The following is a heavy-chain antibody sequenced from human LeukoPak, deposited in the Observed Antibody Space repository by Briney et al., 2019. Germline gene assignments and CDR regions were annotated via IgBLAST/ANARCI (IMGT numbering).Heavy chain of an antibody. CDR1: GYTLTSYA. Sequence: ASVKVSCKVSGYTLTSYAMHWVRQAPGQRLEWMGWINAGNGNTKYSQNFQGRVTFTRDTSASTAYMELSSLRSEDTAVYYCARPIGYSSGGFDLWGRGTLVTVSS. D-gene: IGHD6-19*01. CDR3: ARPIGYSSGGFDL. CDR2: INAGNGNT. J-gene: IGHJ2*01. V-gene: IGHV1-3*01.